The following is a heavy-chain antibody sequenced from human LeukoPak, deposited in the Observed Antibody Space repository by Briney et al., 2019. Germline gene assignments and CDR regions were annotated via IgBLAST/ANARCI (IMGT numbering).Heavy chain of an antibody. D-gene: IGHD6-19*01. CDR1: GIGFSGSG. Sequence: GGSLRLSCGVSGIGFSGSGMHWLRQAPGKGLEWVAFIQNDVITKKYADSVKGRFTIPRDNSKNTLYLQLNSLRDEDTALYYCAREGGSGWYSGWFDPWGQGTLVTVSS. CDR2: IQNDVITK. V-gene: IGHV3-30*02. CDR3: AREGGSGWYSGWFDP. J-gene: IGHJ5*02.